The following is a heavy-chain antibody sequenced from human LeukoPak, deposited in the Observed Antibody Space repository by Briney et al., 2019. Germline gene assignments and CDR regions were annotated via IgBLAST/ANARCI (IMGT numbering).Heavy chain of an antibody. Sequence: PGGSLRLSCAASGFTVSSNYMSWIRQAPGKGLEWVSYISSSGSTIYYADSVKGRFTISRDNAKNSLYLQMNSLRAEDTAVYYCARDPDRYYYDSSGDSSSRSYYFDYWGQGTLVTVSS. CDR2: ISSSGSTI. CDR3: ARDPDRYYYDSSGDSSSRSYYFDY. D-gene: IGHD3-22*01. J-gene: IGHJ4*02. CDR1: GFTVSSNY. V-gene: IGHV3-11*01.